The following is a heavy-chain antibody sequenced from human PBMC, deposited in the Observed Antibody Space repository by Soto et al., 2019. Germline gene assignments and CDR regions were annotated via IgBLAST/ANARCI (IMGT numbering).Heavy chain of an antibody. CDR2: IRKDGSQR. CDR1: EFAFSSYW. Sequence: EVQLVESGGGLVQPGGSLTLSCAASEFAFSSYWMTWVRQAPGKGLEWVANIRKDGSQRSYLDSVRGRVTISRDNSKNSLYLQMNSLRAEDTALYFCARDVYPGSSGLYFYAFDMWGQGTMVTVSS. V-gene: IGHV3-7*05. CDR3: ARDVYPGSSGLYFYAFDM. D-gene: IGHD6-25*01. J-gene: IGHJ3*02.